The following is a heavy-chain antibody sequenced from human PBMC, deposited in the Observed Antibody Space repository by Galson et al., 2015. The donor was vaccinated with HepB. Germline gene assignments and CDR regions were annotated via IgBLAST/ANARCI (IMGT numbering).Heavy chain of an antibody. J-gene: IGHJ4*02. CDR2: MNQDGSDK. D-gene: IGHD5-12*01. V-gene: IGHV3-7*01. CDR1: GFTFSNYW. CDR3: ARRFRGSYDN. Sequence: SLRLSCAASGFTFSNYWMNWVRQAPGKGLEWVANMNQDGSDKRYAESVRGRFTISRDNGKSSLFLQMISLRAEDTALYYGARRFRGSYDNWGQGSLVTVSS.